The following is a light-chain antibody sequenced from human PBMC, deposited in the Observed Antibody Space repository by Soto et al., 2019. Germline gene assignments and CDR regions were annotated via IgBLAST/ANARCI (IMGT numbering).Light chain of an antibody. CDR1: QSVNTN. J-gene: IGKJ4*01. Sequence: ETVMTQSPATLSVSLGERATLSCRASQSVNTNLAWYQQKPGQAPRLLIYGASIRATGVPARFSGSGSGTDFTLTVSSLQPEDLAVYFCQQYKNWPPVTFVGATKVAIK. CDR3: QQYKNWPPVT. CDR2: GAS. V-gene: IGKV3-15*01.